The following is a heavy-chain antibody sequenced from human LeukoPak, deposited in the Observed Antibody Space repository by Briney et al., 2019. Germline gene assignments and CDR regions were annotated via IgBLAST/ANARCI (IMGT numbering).Heavy chain of an antibody. J-gene: IGHJ4*02. Sequence: ASVKVSCKASGYTFTSYYMHWVRQAPGQGLEWMGMINPSAGSTIYAQKFQGRVTITADESTSTAYMELSSLRSEDTAVYYCARASCYDCSLFDYWGQGTLVTVSS. CDR1: GYTFTSYY. D-gene: IGHD2-2*01. CDR3: ARASCYDCSLFDY. V-gene: IGHV1-46*01. CDR2: INPSAGST.